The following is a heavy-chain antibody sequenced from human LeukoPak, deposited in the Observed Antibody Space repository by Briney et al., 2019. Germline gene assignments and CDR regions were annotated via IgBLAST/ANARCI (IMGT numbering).Heavy chain of an antibody. CDR2: IYYSGST. Sequence: SETLSLTCTVSGGSISSHYWSWIRQPPGKGLEWIGYIYYSGSTNYNPSLKSRVTISVDTSKNQFSLKLSSVTAADTAVYYCAREALYSSSWYLRWFDPWGQGTLVTVSS. V-gene: IGHV4-59*11. CDR1: GGSISSHY. J-gene: IGHJ5*02. CDR3: AREALYSSSWYLRWFDP. D-gene: IGHD6-13*01.